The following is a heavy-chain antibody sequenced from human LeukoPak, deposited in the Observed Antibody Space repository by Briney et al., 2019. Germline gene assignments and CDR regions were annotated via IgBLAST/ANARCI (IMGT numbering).Heavy chain of an antibody. V-gene: IGHV3-53*01. CDR3: ARDGGYCSGGSCYRWFDP. J-gene: IGHJ5*02. CDR1: GFTVSSNY. CDR2: IYSGGST. D-gene: IGHD2-15*01. Sequence: GGSLRLSCAASGFTVSSNYMSWVRQAPGKGLEWVSVIYSGGSTYYADSVKGRFTISRDNSKNTLYLQMNSLRAEDTAVYYCARDGGYCSGGSCYRWFDPWGQGTLVTVSS.